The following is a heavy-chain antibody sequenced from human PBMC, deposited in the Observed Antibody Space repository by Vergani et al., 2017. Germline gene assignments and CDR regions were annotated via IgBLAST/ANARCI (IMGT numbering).Heavy chain of an antibody. CDR1: GGSISSYY. V-gene: IGHV4-59*01. CDR3: SRDRGYYDSSGYYLYYFDY. CDR2: IYYSGST. J-gene: IGHJ4*02. Sequence: QVQLQESGPGLVKPSETLSLTCTVSGGSISSYYWSWIRQPPGKGLEWIGYIYYSGSTNYNPSLKSRVTISVDTPKNQFSLKLSSVTAADTAVYYCSRDRGYYDSSGYYLYYFDYWGQGTLVTVSS. D-gene: IGHD3-22*01.